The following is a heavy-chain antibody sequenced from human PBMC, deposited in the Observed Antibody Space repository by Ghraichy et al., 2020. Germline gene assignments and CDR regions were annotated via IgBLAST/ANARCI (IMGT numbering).Heavy chain of an antibody. CDR1: GGSINTDGYY. V-gene: IGHV4-39*02. Sequence: SETLSLTCTVSGGSINTDGYYWGWIRQPPGKGLEWVGSIYYNGFTYSNPSLKSRVTMSIDTSKNQFSLNLSSVTAADTAVYYCARVGYSYGFGNFDYWGQGALVTVSS. CDR3: ARVGYSYGFGNFDY. D-gene: IGHD5-18*01. J-gene: IGHJ4*02. CDR2: IYYNGFT.